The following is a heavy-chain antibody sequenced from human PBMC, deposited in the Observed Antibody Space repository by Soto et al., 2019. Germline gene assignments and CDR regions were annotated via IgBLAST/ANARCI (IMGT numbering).Heavy chain of an antibody. CDR3: ATKASRGWYYFDY. CDR2: ISAYNGNT. J-gene: IGHJ4*02. Sequence: ASVKVSCKASGYTFTSYGISWVRQAPGQGLEWMGWISAYNGNTNYAQKLQGRVTMTTDTSTSTAYMELSSLRSEDTAVYYCATKASRGWYYFDYWGQGTLVTVSS. V-gene: IGHV1-18*01. D-gene: IGHD6-19*01. CDR1: GYTFTSYG.